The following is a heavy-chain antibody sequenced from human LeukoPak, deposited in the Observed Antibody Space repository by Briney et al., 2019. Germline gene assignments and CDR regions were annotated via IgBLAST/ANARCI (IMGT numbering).Heavy chain of an antibody. D-gene: IGHD6-19*01. CDR1: GYTFTGYY. CDR3: ARDPHEFSSGWSQFDY. V-gene: IGHV1-2*02. Sequence: GASVKVSCKASGYTFTGYYMHWVRQAPGQGLEWMGWINPNSGGTNYAQKFQGRVTMTRDTSISTAYMELSRLRSDDTAVYYCARDPHEFSSGWSQFDYWGQGTLVTVSS. J-gene: IGHJ4*02. CDR2: INPNSGGT.